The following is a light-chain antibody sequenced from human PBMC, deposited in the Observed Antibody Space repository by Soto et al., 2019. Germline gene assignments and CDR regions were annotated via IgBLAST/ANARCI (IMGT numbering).Light chain of an antibody. CDR3: QQYGTYSRT. CDR2: DVS. Sequence: MRQSPATLSVSPGEGATITCRASQTISGTLAWYQQKPGKAPKLLMYDVSSLERGVPSRFSGSGSGTEFSLTISSLQPDDFATYYCQQYGTYSRTFGQGTKVEIK. J-gene: IGKJ1*01. CDR1: QTISGT. V-gene: IGKV1-5*01.